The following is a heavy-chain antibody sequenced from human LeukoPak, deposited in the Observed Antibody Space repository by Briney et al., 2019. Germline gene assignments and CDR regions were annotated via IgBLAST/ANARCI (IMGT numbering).Heavy chain of an antibody. CDR1: GFTFSSYA. J-gene: IGHJ5*01. Sequence: PGGSLRLSCAASGFTFSSYAMSWVRQAPGQVLEWVSAMSGSGGSTYYADSVKGRFTISRDNSKNTLYLQMNSLRAEDTAVYYCAKDKRITIFGAAPPTFDPWGQGTLVTVSS. V-gene: IGHV3-23*01. CDR2: MSGSGGST. CDR3: AKDKRITIFGAAPPTFDP. D-gene: IGHD3-3*01.